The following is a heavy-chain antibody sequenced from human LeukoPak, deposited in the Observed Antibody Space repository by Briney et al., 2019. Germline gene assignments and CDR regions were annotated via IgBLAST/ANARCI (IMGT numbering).Heavy chain of an antibody. CDR2: ISGYKS. V-gene: IGHV1-18*01. D-gene: IGHD3-9*01. CDR1: GYNITSYG. Sequence: EASVKVSCKASGYNITSYGISWVRQAPGQGLEWMGWISGYKSHEVQGTVTMTRDPSTNTAFLELRSLRSDDTAVYYCARSPFEWLLFLDLWGQGTLVTVSS. J-gene: IGHJ5*02. CDR3: ARSPFEWLLFLDL.